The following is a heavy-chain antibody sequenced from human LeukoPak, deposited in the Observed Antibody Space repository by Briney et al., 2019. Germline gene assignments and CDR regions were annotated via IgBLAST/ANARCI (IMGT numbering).Heavy chain of an antibody. V-gene: IGHV3-30*02. CDR3: AKDHYGSGSPDY. J-gene: IGHJ4*02. Sequence: GGSLRLSCAASGFTFSSYGMHWVRQAPGKGLEWVAFIRHDGSNKYYADSVKGRFTISRDNSKNTLYLQMNSLRAEDTAVYYCAKDHYGSGSPDYWGQGTLVTVSS. CDR1: GFTFSSYG. D-gene: IGHD3-10*01. CDR2: IRHDGSNK.